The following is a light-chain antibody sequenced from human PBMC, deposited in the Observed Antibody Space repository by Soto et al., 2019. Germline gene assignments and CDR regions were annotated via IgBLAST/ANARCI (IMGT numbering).Light chain of an antibody. CDR3: QQYNNWPPLT. CDR2: GAS. J-gene: IGKJ4*01. CDR1: QSVSGN. Sequence: EIVMTQSPATLSVSPGERATLSCRASQSVSGNLAWYQQNPGQAPRLLIYGASTRATGIPARFSGSGPGTEFTLTISSLQSEDFAVYYCQQYNNWPPLTFGGGTKVEIK. V-gene: IGKV3-15*01.